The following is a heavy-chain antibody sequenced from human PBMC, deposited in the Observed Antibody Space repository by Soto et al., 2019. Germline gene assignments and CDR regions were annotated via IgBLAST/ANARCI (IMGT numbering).Heavy chain of an antibody. CDR1: GDSVPSNSAA. V-gene: IGHV6-1*01. CDR3: AGDWGMSVPNNHRFDN. Sequence: SQTLSLTCAISGDSVPSNSAAWNWIRQSPSRGLEWLGRTYYRSKWYNDYAVSVKSRITINPDTSKNQFSLQLNSVTPEDTAVYSCAGDWGMSVPNNHRFDNWAQGTLVTVSS. CDR2: TYYRSKWYN. D-gene: IGHD3-16*01. J-gene: IGHJ4*02.